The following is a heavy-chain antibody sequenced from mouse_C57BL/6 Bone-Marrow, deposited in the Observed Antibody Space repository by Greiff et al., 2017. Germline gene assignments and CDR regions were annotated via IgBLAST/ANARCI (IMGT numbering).Heavy chain of an antibody. Sequence: QVQLKQSGAELVRPGTSVKVSCKASGYAFTNYLIEWVKQRPGQGLEWIGVINPGSGGTNYNEKFKGKATLTADKSSSTAYMQLSSLTSEDSAVYFCARLTTVVATGYFDVWGTGTTVTVSS. J-gene: IGHJ1*03. D-gene: IGHD1-1*01. CDR1: GYAFTNYL. CDR2: INPGSGGT. V-gene: IGHV1-54*01. CDR3: ARLTTVVATGYFDV.